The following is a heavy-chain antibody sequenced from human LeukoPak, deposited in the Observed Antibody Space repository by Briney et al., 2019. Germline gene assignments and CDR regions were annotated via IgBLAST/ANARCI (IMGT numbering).Heavy chain of an antibody. CDR2: ISYDGSNK. CDR1: GFTFSSYA. V-gene: IGHV3-30-3*01. CDR3: ARDLRVGATKRFDP. J-gene: IGHJ5*02. Sequence: PGGSLRLSCAASGFTFSSYAMHWVRQAPGKGLEWVAVISYDGSNKYYADSVKGRFTISRDNSKNTLYLQMNSLRAEDTAVYYCARDLRVGATKRFDPWGQGTLVTVSS. D-gene: IGHD1-26*01.